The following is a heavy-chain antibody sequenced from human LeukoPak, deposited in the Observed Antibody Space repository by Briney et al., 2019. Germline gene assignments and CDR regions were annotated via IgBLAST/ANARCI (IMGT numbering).Heavy chain of an antibody. Sequence: ASVKVSCKASGYTFTTLDINWVRQATGQGLEWMGWINPNSGNTGYAQKFQGGVTISRDTSISTAYMELSSLRSEDTAVYYCARVDGSPDYWGQGTLVTVSS. V-gene: IGHV1-8*03. CDR1: GYTFTTLD. D-gene: IGHD2-15*01. J-gene: IGHJ4*02. CDR2: INPNSGNT. CDR3: ARVDGSPDY.